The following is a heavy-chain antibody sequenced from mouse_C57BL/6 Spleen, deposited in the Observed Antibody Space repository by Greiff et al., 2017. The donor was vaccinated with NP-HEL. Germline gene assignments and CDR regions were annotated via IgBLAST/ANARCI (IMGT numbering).Heavy chain of an antibody. J-gene: IGHJ4*01. CDR1: GFTFSSYA. CDR3: GRERTTRGVDY. V-gene: IGHV5-4*01. CDR2: ISDGGSYT. Sequence: EVMLVESGGGLVKPGGSLKLSCAASGFTFSSYAMSWVRQTPEKRLEWVATISDGGSYTYYPDNVKGRFTISRDNAKNNLYLQMSHLKSEDTAMYYGGRERTTRGVDYWGQRTSVTVSS. D-gene: IGHD1-1*01.